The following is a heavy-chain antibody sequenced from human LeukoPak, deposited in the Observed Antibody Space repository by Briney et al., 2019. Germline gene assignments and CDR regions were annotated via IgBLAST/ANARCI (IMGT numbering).Heavy chain of an antibody. V-gene: IGHV3-30*18. CDR1: GFTFSRYG. CDR2: ISYDGSNK. D-gene: IGHD3-9*01. J-gene: IGHJ4*02. CDR3: ANGGILTCYYGPFDY. Sequence: PGRSLRLSCAASGFTFSRYGMHWVRQAPGKGLEWVAVISYDGSNKYYADSVKGRFTISRDNSKNTLYLQMNSLRAEDTAVYYCANGGILTCYYGPFDYWGQGTLVTVSS.